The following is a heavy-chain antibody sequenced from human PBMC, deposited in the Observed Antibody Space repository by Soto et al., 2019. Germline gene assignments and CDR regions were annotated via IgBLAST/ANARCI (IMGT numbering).Heavy chain of an antibody. CDR1: GGSISSYY. V-gene: IGHV4-59*01. D-gene: IGHD3-3*01. Sequence: PSETLSLTCTVSGGSISSYYWSWIRQPPGKGLEWIGYIYYSGSTNYNPSLKSRVTISVDTSKNQFSLKLSSVTAVDTAVYYCARGGSFWSGRMDVWGQGTTVTVSS. J-gene: IGHJ6*02. CDR2: IYYSGST. CDR3: ARGGSFWSGRMDV.